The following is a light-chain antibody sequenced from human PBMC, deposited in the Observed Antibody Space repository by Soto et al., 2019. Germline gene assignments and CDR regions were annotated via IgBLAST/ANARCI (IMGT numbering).Light chain of an antibody. J-gene: IGKJ5*01. CDR2: DTS. V-gene: IGKV3-15*01. CDR1: QSVSSY. Sequence: ELLLTQSPATPSLSPGERATPSCRASQSVSSYLAWYQQKPGQAPRLLIYDTSTRATGIPARFSGSGSGTEFTLTISSLQSEDFAVYYCQQYNNWPPITFGQGTRLEIK. CDR3: QQYNNWPPIT.